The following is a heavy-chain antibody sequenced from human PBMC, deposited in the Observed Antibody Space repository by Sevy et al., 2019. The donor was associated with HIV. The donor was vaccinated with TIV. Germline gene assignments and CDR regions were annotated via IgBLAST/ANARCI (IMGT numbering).Heavy chain of an antibody. V-gene: IGHV1-18*01. J-gene: IGHJ4*02. D-gene: IGHD3-22*01. Sequence: ASVKDSCKASGYTFTSYGISWVRQAPGQGLEWMGWISAYNGNTNYAQKLQGRVTMTTDTSTSTAYMELRSLRSDDTAVYYCARANDSSGYYVDFDYWGQGTLVTVSS. CDR1: GYTFTSYG. CDR3: ARANDSSGYYVDFDY. CDR2: ISAYNGNT.